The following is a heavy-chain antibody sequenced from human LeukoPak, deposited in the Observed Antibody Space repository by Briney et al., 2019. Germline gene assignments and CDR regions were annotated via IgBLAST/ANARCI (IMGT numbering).Heavy chain of an antibody. V-gene: IGHV3-9*01. D-gene: IGHD6-19*01. Sequence: GGSLRLSCAASGFTFDDYAMHWVRQAPGKGLEWVSGISWNSGSIGYADSVKGRFTISRDNAKNSLYLQMNSLRAEDTALYYCAKDIVAGDYYYHYMDVWGKGTTVTVSS. CDR3: AKDIVAGDYYYHYMDV. CDR2: ISWNSGSI. J-gene: IGHJ6*03. CDR1: GFTFDDYA.